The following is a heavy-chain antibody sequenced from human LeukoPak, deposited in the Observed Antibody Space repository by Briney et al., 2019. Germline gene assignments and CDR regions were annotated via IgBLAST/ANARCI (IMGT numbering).Heavy chain of an antibody. V-gene: IGHV3-30*03. CDR3: ADQRYGPPGY. CDR1: GFTFSSHR. J-gene: IGHJ4*02. CDR2: ISYDGSNK. D-gene: IGHD2-2*01. Sequence: PGGSLRLSCAASGFTFSSHRMHWVRQAPGKGLEWVAVISYDGSNKYYADSVKGRFTISRDDFKSTLYLHMNSLRPDDTAVYYCADQRYGPPGYWGQGTLVTVSS.